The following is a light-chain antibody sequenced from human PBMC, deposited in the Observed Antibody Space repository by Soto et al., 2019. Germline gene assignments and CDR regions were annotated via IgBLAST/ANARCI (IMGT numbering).Light chain of an antibody. CDR3: CSYAGIYTLV. J-gene: IGLJ2*01. CDR2: NVN. V-gene: IGLV2-11*01. Sequence: QSALTQPPSASGSPGQSVTISCTGTSSDVGGSNFVSWYQQHPGKAPKLMIFNVNERPSGVPARFSGSKSGNTASLTISGLQAEDEADYYCCSYAGIYTLVFGGGTKLTVL. CDR1: SSDVGGSNF.